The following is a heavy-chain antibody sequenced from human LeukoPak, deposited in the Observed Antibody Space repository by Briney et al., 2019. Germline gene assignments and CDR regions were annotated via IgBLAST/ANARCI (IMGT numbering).Heavy chain of an antibody. D-gene: IGHD7-27*01. CDR1: GGSLSIYY. J-gene: IGHJ4*02. V-gene: IGHV4-4*07. CDR3: ASRKLGNDY. Sequence: PSETLSLTCSVSGGSLSIYYWSWIRQPAGKGLEWIGRIYTSGSTNYNPSLKSRVTISADTSQNQFSLKLSSVTAADTAVYYCASRKLGNDYWGQGTLVTVSS. CDR2: IYTSGST.